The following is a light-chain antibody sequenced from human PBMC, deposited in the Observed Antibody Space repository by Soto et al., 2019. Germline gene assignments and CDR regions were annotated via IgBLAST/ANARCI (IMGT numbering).Light chain of an antibody. Sequence: QSALTQPASVSGSPGQSITISCTGTSSDVGGNKYVSWYQHYPGKAPKLMICDVSNRPSGVSNRFSGFKSGNTATLTISVLQAEDEADYYCSAFTGTTYVFGTGTKVTVL. V-gene: IGLV2-14*03. J-gene: IGLJ1*01. CDR2: DVS. CDR1: SSDVGGNKY. CDR3: SAFTGTTYV.